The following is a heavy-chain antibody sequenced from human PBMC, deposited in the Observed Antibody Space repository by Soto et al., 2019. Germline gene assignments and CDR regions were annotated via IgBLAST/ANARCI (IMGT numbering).Heavy chain of an antibody. CDR3: ASHTYYYGSGSYWTSGWFDP. CDR1: GGSISSGGYS. D-gene: IGHD3-10*01. J-gene: IGHJ5*02. Sequence: SSETLSLTCAVSGGSISSGGYSWSWIRQPPGKGLEWIGYIYHSGSTYYNPSLKSRVTISVDRSKNQFSLKLSSVTAADTAVYYCASHTYYYGSGSYWTSGWFDPWGQGTLVTVSS. V-gene: IGHV4-30-2*01. CDR2: IYHSGST.